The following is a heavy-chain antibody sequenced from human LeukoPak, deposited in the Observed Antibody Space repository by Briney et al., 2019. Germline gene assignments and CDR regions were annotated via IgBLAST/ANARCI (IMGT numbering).Heavy chain of an antibody. CDR3: ARVELYYDSSGRGQNWFDP. V-gene: IGHV4-4*07. J-gene: IGHJ5*02. Sequence: SETLSLTCTVSGGSTSTYYWSWIRQPAGKGLEWIGRIYTSGSTNYNPSLKSRVTMSVDTSKNQFSLKLSSVTAADTAVYYCARVELYYDSSGRGQNWFDPWGQGTLVTVSS. CDR1: GGSTSTYY. CDR2: IYTSGST. D-gene: IGHD3-22*01.